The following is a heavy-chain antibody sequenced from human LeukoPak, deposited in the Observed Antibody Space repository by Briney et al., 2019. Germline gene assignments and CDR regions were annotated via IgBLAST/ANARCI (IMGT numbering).Heavy chain of an antibody. CDR2: MNPNGGNT. V-gene: IGHV1-8*01. Sequence: GASVTVSCKASGYTLTSCDINWVRQAPGQGLEWMGWMNPNGGNTGYGQSFQGRITMTRDISIGTAYMELSNLTSEDTAIYYCTRGSSGRRDNWGQGTLVTVSA. D-gene: IGHD6-19*01. J-gene: IGHJ4*02. CDR3: TRGSSGRRDN. CDR1: GYTLTSCD.